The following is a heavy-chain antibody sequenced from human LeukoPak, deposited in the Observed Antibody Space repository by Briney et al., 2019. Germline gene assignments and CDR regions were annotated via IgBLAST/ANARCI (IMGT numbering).Heavy chain of an antibody. D-gene: IGHD1-7*01. CDR3: ARGYNWNYGVFDY. J-gene: IGHJ4*02. CDR1: GGSISSSSYY. CDR2: IYYSGST. Sequence: SETLSLTCTVSGGSISSSSYYWGWIRQPPGKGLEWIGSIYYSGSTHYNPSLKSRVTISVDTSKNQFSLKLSSVTAADTGVYYCARGYNWNYGVFDYWGQGTLVTVSS. V-gene: IGHV4-39*07.